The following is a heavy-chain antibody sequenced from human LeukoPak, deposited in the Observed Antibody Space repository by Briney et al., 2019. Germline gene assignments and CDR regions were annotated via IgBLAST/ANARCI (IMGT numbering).Heavy chain of an antibody. Sequence: SQTLSLTCAISGDSVSSNSAAWNWIRQSPSRGLEWLGRTYYRSKWYNDYAVSVKSRITINPDTSKNQFSLQLNSVTPEDTAVYYCARATVTTTYYYYYYMDVWGKGTTVTVSS. J-gene: IGHJ6*03. CDR2: TYYRSKWYN. CDR3: ARATVTTTYYYYYYMDV. D-gene: IGHD4-17*01. CDR1: GDSVSSNSAA. V-gene: IGHV6-1*01.